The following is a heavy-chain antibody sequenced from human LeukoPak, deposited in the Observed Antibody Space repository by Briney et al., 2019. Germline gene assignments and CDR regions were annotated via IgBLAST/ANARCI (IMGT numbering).Heavy chain of an antibody. CDR1: GFTVSSNY. CDR3: AKDFRRGGPFDY. V-gene: IGHV3-53*01. Sequence: GGSLRLSCAASGFTVSSNYMSWVRQAPGKGLEWVSVIYSGGSTYYADSVKGRFSISRDNSKNTLYLQMNSLRAEDTAVYYCAKDFRRGGPFDYWGQGTLVTVSS. CDR2: IYSGGST. J-gene: IGHJ4*02. D-gene: IGHD3-16*01.